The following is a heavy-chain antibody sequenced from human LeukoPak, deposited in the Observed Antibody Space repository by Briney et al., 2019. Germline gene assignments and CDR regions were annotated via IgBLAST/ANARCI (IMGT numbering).Heavy chain of an antibody. CDR1: GGSIGRGSYY. CDR2: IYDFGNT. D-gene: IGHD6-13*01. CDR3: ARVGALAAAGTFVFDI. Sequence: SETLSLTCTVSGGSIGRGSYYWSWIRQTPGKGLEGIGYIYDFGNTDYNPSLKSRVTISIDRSKNEFSLKLYSVTAADTAVYSCARVGALAAAGTFVFDIWGQGKMVAVSS. V-gene: IGHV4-30-2*01. J-gene: IGHJ3*02.